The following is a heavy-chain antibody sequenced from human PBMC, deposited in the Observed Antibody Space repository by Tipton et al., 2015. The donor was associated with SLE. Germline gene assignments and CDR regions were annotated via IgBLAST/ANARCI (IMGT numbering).Heavy chain of an antibody. CDR1: GDSVSSNSAA. D-gene: IGHD5-18*01. CDR3: ARLGTGSAYDYMDV. CDR2: TYYRSKWSN. Sequence: GLVKPSQTLSFTCAISGDSVSSNSAAWNWIRQSPSRGLEWLGRTYYRSKWSNEYAVSVKSRITIKPDTSKNQFSLQLTSVTPEDTAVYYCARLGTGSAYDYMDVWGEGTTVTVSS. J-gene: IGHJ6*03. V-gene: IGHV6-1*01.